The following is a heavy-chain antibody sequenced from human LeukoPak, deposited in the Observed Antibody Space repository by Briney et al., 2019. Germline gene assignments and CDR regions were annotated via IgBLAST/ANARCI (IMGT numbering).Heavy chain of an antibody. D-gene: IGHD6-13*01. V-gene: IGHV3-21*01. CDR2: ISSSSSYI. CDR1: GFTFSSYS. J-gene: IGHJ4*02. CDR3: ARDAGARIAAAGIGQLDY. Sequence: GGSLRLSCAASGFTFSSYSMNWVRQAPGKGLEWVSSISSSSSYIYYADSVKGRFTISRDNAKNSLYLQMNSLRAEDTAVYYCARDAGARIAAAGIGQLDYWGQGTLVTVSS.